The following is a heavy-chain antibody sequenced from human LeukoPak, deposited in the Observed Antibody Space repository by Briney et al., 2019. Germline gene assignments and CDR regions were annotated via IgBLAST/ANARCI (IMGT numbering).Heavy chain of an antibody. CDR3: ARGLGGYDGLTGFDP. Sequence: SETLSLTCSVSGRSISNSDYFWGWVRQPPGKGLEWIGNVYFNGTSYYNPSLRSRVTISADTSKNQFSLKLTSVTAADTAVYYCARGLGGYDGLTGFDPWGQGTLVTVSS. V-gene: IGHV4-39*01. CDR1: GRSISNSDYF. D-gene: IGHD5-12*01. J-gene: IGHJ5*02. CDR2: VYFNGTS.